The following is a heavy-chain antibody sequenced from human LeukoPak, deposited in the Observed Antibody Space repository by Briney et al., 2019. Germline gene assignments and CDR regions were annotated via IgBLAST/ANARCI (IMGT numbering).Heavy chain of an antibody. CDR1: GFTFSSYD. CDR3: ARFGEFEYGMDV. J-gene: IGHJ6*02. D-gene: IGHD3-10*01. V-gene: IGHV3-13*01. Sequence: GGSLRLSCAASGFTFSSYDMHWGRQATGKGLEWVSAIGTAGDTYYPVSVKGRFTISRENAKHSLYLQMNSLRAGDTAVYDCARFGEFEYGMDVWGQGTTVTVPS. CDR2: IGTAGDT.